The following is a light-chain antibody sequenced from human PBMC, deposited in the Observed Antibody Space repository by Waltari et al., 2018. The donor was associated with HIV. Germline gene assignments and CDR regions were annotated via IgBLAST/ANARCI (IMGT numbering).Light chain of an antibody. CDR3: SSYSTRGFVL. CDR1: ASNSTTFHF. CDR2: ELY. Sequence: SALTQPASVSGSPRQSITISCTGPASNSTTFHFVSCYQQSPGTAPQLIIFELYFRHSGVSHRFSGSKSGDTASLTISALRAEDEGDYFCSSYSTRGFVLFGGGTKVTVL. V-gene: IGLV2-14*01. J-gene: IGLJ3*02.